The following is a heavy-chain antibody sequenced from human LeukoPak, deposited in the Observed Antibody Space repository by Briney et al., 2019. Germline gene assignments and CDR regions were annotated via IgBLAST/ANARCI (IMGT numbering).Heavy chain of an antibody. D-gene: IGHD6-19*01. Sequence: ASVKVSCTASGYTFTSYDINWVRQATGQGLEWMGWMNPNSGNTGYAQKFQGRVTMTRNTSISTAYMELSSLRSEDTAVYYCARGPVAGTRIDPWGQGTLVTVSS. CDR1: GYTFTSYD. J-gene: IGHJ5*02. V-gene: IGHV1-8*01. CDR2: MNPNSGNT. CDR3: ARGPVAGTRIDP.